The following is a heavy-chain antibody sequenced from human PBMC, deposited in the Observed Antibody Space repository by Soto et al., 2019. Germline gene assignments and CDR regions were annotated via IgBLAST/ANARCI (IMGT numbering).Heavy chain of an antibody. CDR1: GFTFSDHY. D-gene: IGHD4-17*01. J-gene: IGHJ4*02. CDR2: ISSSGGTI. CDR3: ARDRNGNYVFDY. V-gene: IGHV3-11*01. Sequence: PGGSLRLSCAASGFTFSDHYMGWIRQAPGKGLEWVSHISSSGGTIYYTNSVKGRFTISRANAQNSLYLQMNSLRAEDTAVYYCARDRNGNYVFDYWGRGTLVTVS.